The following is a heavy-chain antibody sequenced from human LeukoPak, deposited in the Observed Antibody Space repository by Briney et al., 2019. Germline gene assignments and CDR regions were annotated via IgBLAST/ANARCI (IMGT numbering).Heavy chain of an antibody. V-gene: IGHV4-39*07. CDR2: IYYSGST. CDR3: ARSSSGSFGEYI. CDR1: GGSISSSSYY. D-gene: IGHD3-10*01. J-gene: IGHJ4*02. Sequence: SETLSLTCTVSGGSISSSSYYWGWIRQPPGKGPEWIGSIYYSGSTYYNPSLKSRVTISVDTSKNQFSLKLSSVTAADTAVYYCARSSSGSFGEYIWGQGTLVTVSS.